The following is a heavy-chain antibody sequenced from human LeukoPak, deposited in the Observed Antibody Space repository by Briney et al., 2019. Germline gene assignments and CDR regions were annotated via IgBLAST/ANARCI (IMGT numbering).Heavy chain of an antibody. CDR2: ISYDGSNK. J-gene: IGHJ4*02. Sequence: AGGSLRLSCAASGFTFSSYGMHWVRQAPGKGLEWVAVISYDGSNKYYADSVRGRFTISRDNSKNTLYLQMNSLRAEDTAVYYCAKEAPHPIVAPGADYFDYWGQGNDYWGQGTLVTVSS. CDR3: AKEAPHPIVAPGADYFDYWGQGNDY. D-gene: IGHD4-17*01. CDR1: GFTFSSYG. V-gene: IGHV3-30*18.